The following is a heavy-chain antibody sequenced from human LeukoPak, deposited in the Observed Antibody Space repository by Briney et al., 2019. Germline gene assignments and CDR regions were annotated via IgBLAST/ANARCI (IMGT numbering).Heavy chain of an antibody. J-gene: IGHJ6*03. V-gene: IGHV3-30*02. CDR1: GFTFSSYA. D-gene: IGHD5-24*01. CDR2: IRYDGSNK. Sequence: GGSLRLSCAASGFTFSSYAMHWVRQAPGKGLEWVAFIRYDGSNKYYADSVKGRFTISRDNSKNTLYLQMNSLRAEDTAVYYCAKEGVEDGYMDVWGKGTTVTVSS. CDR3: AKEGVEDGYMDV.